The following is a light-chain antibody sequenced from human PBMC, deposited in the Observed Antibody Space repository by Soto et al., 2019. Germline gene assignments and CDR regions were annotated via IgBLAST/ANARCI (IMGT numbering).Light chain of an antibody. CDR1: SSNIGSNT. V-gene: IGLV1-44*01. CDR2: SNN. CDR3: AAWDDSLNALV. J-gene: IGLJ1*01. Sequence: QAVVTQPPSASGTPGQRVTISCSGSSSNIGSNTVNWYQQLPGTAPKLLIYSNNQRPSGVPDRFSGSKSGTSASLAISGLQSEDEADYYCAAWDDSLNALVFGTGTKVTVL.